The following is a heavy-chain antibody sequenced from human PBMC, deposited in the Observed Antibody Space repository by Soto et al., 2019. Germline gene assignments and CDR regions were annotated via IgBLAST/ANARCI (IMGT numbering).Heavy chain of an antibody. V-gene: IGHV1-18*01. Sequence: ASVKVSCKASGYTFTSYGISWVRQAPGQGLEWMGWISAYNGNTNYAQKLQGRVTMTTDTSTSTAYMELRSLRSDDTAVYYCARDSPSGIAARRNYYMDVWGKGTTVTVSS. CDR1: GYTFTSYG. J-gene: IGHJ6*03. CDR3: ARDSPSGIAARRNYYMDV. CDR2: ISAYNGNT. D-gene: IGHD6-6*01.